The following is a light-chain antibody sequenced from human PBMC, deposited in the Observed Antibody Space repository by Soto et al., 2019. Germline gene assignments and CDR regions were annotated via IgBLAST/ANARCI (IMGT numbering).Light chain of an antibody. CDR1: ETFATN. CDR2: SAS. CDR3: QQYNNWPPWT. V-gene: IGKV3-15*01. Sequence: VMTQSPATLSVSPGERATLSCLASETFATNLSCYQHKPGPAPTPLIPSASTRDTAIPTRYSVSGSGTEFTLTISSMQSEAFAVYYCQQYNNWPPWTFGQGTKVDIK. J-gene: IGKJ1*01.